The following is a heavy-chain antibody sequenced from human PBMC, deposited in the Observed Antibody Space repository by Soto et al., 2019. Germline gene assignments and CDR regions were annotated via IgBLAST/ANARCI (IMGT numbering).Heavy chain of an antibody. Sequence: SETLSLTCTVSGGSISSGGYYWSWIRQHPGKGLEWIGYIYYSGSTHYNPSLKSRVTISVDTSKNQFSLKLSSVTAADTAVYYCARARRGDYQYFDYWGQGTLVTVSS. V-gene: IGHV4-31*03. CDR1: GGSISSGGYY. D-gene: IGHD3-10*01. CDR2: IYYSGST. CDR3: ARARRGDYQYFDY. J-gene: IGHJ4*02.